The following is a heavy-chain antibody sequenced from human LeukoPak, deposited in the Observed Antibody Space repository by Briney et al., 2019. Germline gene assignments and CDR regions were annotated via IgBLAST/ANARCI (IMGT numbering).Heavy chain of an antibody. CDR3: ARKNDFDI. Sequence: SETLSLTYTVSGGSISRDHWNWIRQPPGKGLEWIGCIYYSGRTYYNPSLKSRVTISVDMSKSQFSLRLTSVTAADTAVYYCARKNDFDIWDQGTLVTVSS. CDR1: GGSISRDH. J-gene: IGHJ3*02. D-gene: IGHD2/OR15-2a*01. CDR2: IYYSGRT. V-gene: IGHV4-59*01.